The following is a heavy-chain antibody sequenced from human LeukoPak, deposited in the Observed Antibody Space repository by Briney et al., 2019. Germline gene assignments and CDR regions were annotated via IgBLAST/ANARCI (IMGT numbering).Heavy chain of an antibody. D-gene: IGHD2-15*01. V-gene: IGHV4-39*07. CDR3: ASQPQQWWFLGFDY. CDR2: IYYSGST. J-gene: IGHJ4*02. Sequence: SETLSLTCTVSGGSISSSSYYWGWIRQPPGKGLEWIGSIYYSGSTYYNPSLKSRVTISVDTSKNQFSLKLSSVTAADTAVYYCASQPQQWWFLGFDYWGQGTLVTVSS. CDR1: GGSISSSSYY.